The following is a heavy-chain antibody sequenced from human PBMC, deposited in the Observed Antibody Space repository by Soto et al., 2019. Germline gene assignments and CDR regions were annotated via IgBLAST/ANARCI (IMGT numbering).Heavy chain of an antibody. D-gene: IGHD5-12*01. CDR2: ISYDGSNK. Sequence: PGGSLRLSCAASGFTFSDYAMHWVRQAPGKGLEWVAVISYDGSNKYCADSVKGRFTISRDNSKNTLYLQMNSLRAEDTAVYYCARDYYRFNSGYGFSMDVWGQGTTVTVSS. V-gene: IGHV3-30-3*01. CDR3: ARDYYRFNSGYGFSMDV. J-gene: IGHJ6*02. CDR1: GFTFSDYA.